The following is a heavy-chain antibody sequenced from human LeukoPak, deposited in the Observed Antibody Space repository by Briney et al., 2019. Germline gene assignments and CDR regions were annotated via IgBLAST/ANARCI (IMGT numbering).Heavy chain of an antibody. Sequence: ASVKVSCKASGYSFTGYYMHWVRQAPGQGLEWMGWINPNGGGTNYAQKFQGRVTMTRDTSISTAYMELSRLRSDDTAVYYCARTYYYDSSGYYELHTFDYWGQGTLVTVSS. CDR2: INPNGGGT. CDR1: GYSFTGYY. CDR3: ARTYYYDSSGYYELHTFDY. J-gene: IGHJ4*02. D-gene: IGHD3-22*01. V-gene: IGHV1-2*02.